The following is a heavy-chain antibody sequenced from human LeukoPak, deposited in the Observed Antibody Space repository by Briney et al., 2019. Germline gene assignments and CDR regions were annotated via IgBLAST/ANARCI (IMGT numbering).Heavy chain of an antibody. D-gene: IGHD6-13*01. Sequence: SETLSLTCTVSGGSISSYYWSWIRQPPGKGRGWIGYIYYSGSTNYNPSLKSRVTISVDTSKNQFSLKLSSVTAADTAVYNCASGFTGGAAAGTRRVDPWGQGTVLTVSS. CDR1: GGSISSYY. CDR3: ASGFTGGAAAGTRRVDP. V-gene: IGHV4-59*01. CDR2: IYYSGST. J-gene: IGHJ5*02.